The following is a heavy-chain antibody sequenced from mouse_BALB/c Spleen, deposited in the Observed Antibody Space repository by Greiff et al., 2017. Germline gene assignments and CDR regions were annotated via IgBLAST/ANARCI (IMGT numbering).Heavy chain of an antibody. CDR1: GFSLTSYG. CDR3: ARGGSSDAMDY. V-gene: IGHV2-2*02. J-gene: IGHJ4*01. D-gene: IGHD1-1*01. Sequence: VMVVESGPGLVQPSQSLSISCTASGFSLTSYGVHWVRQSPGKGLEWLGVIWSGGSTAYNAAFISRLSISNDNSTSQIFFRMNSLQTNDEAIYYCARGGSSDAMDYWGQGTSVTVSS. CDR2: IWSGGST.